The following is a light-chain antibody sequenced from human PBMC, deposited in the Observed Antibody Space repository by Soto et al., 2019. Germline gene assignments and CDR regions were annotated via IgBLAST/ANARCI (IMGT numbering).Light chain of an antibody. J-gene: IGLJ1*01. V-gene: IGLV2-14*01. CDR1: ISDVGGYNY. CDR2: DVS. Sequence: QSALTQPASVSGSPGQSITISCTGTISDVGGYNYVSWYQQHPGKAPKLMIYDVSNRPSGVSNRFSGSKSGNTASLTISGLQAEDEADYYCSSYTSSSTRVFGTGTRSPS. CDR3: SSYTSSSTRV.